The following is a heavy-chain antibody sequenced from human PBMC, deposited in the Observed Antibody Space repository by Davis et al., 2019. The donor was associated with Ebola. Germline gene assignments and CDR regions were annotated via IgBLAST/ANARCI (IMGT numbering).Heavy chain of an antibody. Sequence: GESLKISCAASAFTFDDYTVHWVRQAPGKGLEWLSLISWDGGSTYYADSVKGRFTISRDNSKSTLYLQMNSLRAEDTAVYYCAKAYCSSTSCYTWAFDYWGQGTLVTVSS. D-gene: IGHD2-2*02. J-gene: IGHJ4*02. CDR2: ISWDGGST. CDR1: AFTFDDYT. CDR3: AKAYCSSTSCYTWAFDY. V-gene: IGHV3-43*01.